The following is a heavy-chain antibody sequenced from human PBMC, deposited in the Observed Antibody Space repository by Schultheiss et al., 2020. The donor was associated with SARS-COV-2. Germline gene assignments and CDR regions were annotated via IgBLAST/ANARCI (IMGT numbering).Heavy chain of an antibody. CDR1: GGSISSHY. V-gene: IGHV4-59*11. CDR3: ARGLSDFWSGYHHFDY. J-gene: IGHJ4*02. CDR2: IYYSGST. Sequence: SETLSLTCTVSGGSISSHYWAWIRQSPGKGLEWIGYIYYSGSTNYNPSLKSRVTISVDTSKNQFSLKLSSVTAADTAVYYCARGLSDFWSGYHHFDYWGQGTLVTVSS. D-gene: IGHD3-3*01.